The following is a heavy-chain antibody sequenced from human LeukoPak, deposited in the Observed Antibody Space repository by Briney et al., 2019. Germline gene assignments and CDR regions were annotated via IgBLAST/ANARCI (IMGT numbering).Heavy chain of an antibody. CDR1: GYTFTGYY. V-gene: IGHV1-2*02. CDR2: INPNSGGT. D-gene: IGHD3-3*01. J-gene: IGHJ6*02. CDR3: ARGFFPSDYGMDV. Sequence: ASVKVSCKASGYTFTGYYMHWVRQAPGQELEWMGWINPNSGGTNYAQKFQGRVTMTRDTSISTAYMELSRLRSDDTAVYYCARGFFPSDYGMDVWGQGTTVTVSS.